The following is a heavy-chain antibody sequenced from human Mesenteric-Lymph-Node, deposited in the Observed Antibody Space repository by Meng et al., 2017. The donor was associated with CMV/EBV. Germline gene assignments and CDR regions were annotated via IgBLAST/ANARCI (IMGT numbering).Heavy chain of an antibody. D-gene: IGHD4-11*01. CDR3: ARVVYSNYYFDY. CDR1: GYTFTSYG. CDR2: INPNNGGT. Sequence: ASVKVSCKASGYTFTSYGISWVRQAPGQGLEWMGWINPNNGGTNYAQKYQGRVTMTRDTSSSTAYMELSRLRSDDTAVYYCARVVYSNYYFDYWGQGTLVTVSS. V-gene: IGHV1-2*02. J-gene: IGHJ4*02.